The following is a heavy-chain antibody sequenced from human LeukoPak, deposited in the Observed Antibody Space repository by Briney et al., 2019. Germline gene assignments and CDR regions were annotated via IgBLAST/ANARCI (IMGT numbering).Heavy chain of an antibody. Sequence: GGSLRLSCVASGFTFSNYWMHWVRQAPGEGLVWVSRINSDGTNTNYADSVKGRFTISRDNAKNTLYLQTNSLRAEDTAVYYCLKGGYYIHNWFDPWGQGTLVTVSS. D-gene: IGHD3-3*01. CDR2: INSDGTNT. J-gene: IGHJ5*02. V-gene: IGHV3-74*01. CDR3: LKGGYYIHNWFDP. CDR1: GFTFSNYW.